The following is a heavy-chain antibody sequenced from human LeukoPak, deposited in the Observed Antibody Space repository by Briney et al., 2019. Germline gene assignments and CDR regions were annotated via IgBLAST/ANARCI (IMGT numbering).Heavy chain of an antibody. D-gene: IGHD3-22*01. CDR1: GGSFSGYY. CDR3: ASHDSSGYYYFDY. J-gene: IGHJ4*02. CDR2: INHSGST. Sequence: SETLSLTCAVYGGSFSGYYWSWIRQPPGKGLEWIGEINHSGSTNYNPSLKSRVTISVDTSKNQFSLKLSSVTAADTAVYYCASHDSSGYYYFDYWGQGTLVTVSS. V-gene: IGHV4-34*01.